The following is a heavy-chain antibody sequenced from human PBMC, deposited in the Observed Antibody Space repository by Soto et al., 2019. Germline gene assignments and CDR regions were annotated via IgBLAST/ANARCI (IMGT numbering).Heavy chain of an antibody. J-gene: IGHJ4*02. CDR2: ISYDGSNK. CDR3: ARDLGVVVVPAAPHY. Sequence: GGSLRLSCAASGFTFSSYAMHWVRQAPCKGLEWVAVISYDGSNKYYADSVKGRFTISRDNSKNTLYLQMNSLRAEDTAVYYCARDLGVVVVPAAPHYWGQGTLVTVS. D-gene: IGHD2-2*01. CDR1: GFTFSSYA. V-gene: IGHV3-30-3*01.